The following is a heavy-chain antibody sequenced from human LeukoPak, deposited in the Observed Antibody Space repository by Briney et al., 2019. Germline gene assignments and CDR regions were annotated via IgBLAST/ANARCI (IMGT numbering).Heavy chain of an antibody. CDR2: INPSGGST. V-gene: IGHV1-46*01. D-gene: IGHD3-22*01. J-gene: IGHJ4*02. Sequence: ASVKVSCKASGYTFTSYYMHWVRQAPGQGLEWMGIINPSGGSTSYAQKFQGRVTMTRDTSTSTVYMELSSLRSEDTAVYYCARDGPFSRYYYDSSGYSIRRPFDYWGQGTLVTVSS. CDR3: ARDGPFSRYYYDSSGYSIRRPFDY. CDR1: GYTFTSYY.